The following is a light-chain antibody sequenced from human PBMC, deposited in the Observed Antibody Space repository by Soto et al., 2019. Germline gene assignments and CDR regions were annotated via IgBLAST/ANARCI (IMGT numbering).Light chain of an antibody. Sequence: DTVMTQTPLSSPVTLGQPASISCRSSQSLVYSDGNTYLSWLQQRPGQPPRLLIYQVSNRFSGVPDRFSGSGAGTDFTLKISRVEADDVGIYFCVQFSHFPRTFCQGTKLEI. CDR2: QVS. J-gene: IGKJ1*01. CDR1: QSLVYSDGNTY. CDR3: VQFSHFPRT. V-gene: IGKV2-24*01.